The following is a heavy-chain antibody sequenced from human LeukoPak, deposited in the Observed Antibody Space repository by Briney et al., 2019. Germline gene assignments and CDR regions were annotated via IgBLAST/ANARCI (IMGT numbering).Heavy chain of an antibody. CDR3: ARVRYSSSSRREDWFDP. CDR1: GFSFSSYA. CDR2: INSDGSSK. J-gene: IGHJ5*02. D-gene: IGHD6-6*01. Sequence: AGGSLRFSGAAAGFSFSSYALHWVRQAQGKGRVWVSRINSDGSSKSYTDSVRGRFTVSRDNAKDTMYLQMHSLKDEDMDEYYGARVRYSSSSRREDWFDPWGQGTLVTVSS. V-gene: IGHV3-74*01.